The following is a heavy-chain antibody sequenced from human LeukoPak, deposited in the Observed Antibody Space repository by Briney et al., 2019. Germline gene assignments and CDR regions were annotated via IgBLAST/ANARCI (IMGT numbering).Heavy chain of an antibody. Sequence: GESLKISCKGSGYSFTSYWIGWVRQLPGKGLERMGIIYPGDSDTRYSPSFQGQVTISADKSISTAYLQWSSLKASDTAMYYCARLGSLVGYCSGGSCYDRRGPFDYWGQGTLVTVSS. CDR1: GYSFTSYW. J-gene: IGHJ4*02. CDR3: ARLGSLVGYCSGGSCYDRRGPFDY. V-gene: IGHV5-51*01. D-gene: IGHD2-15*01. CDR2: IYPGDSDT.